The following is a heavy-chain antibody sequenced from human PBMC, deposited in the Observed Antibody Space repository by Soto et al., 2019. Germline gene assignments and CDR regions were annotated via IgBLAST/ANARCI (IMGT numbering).Heavy chain of an antibody. D-gene: IGHD6-6*01. CDR3: ARGGAAPDK. V-gene: IGHV1-18*01. Sequence: VQLVQSGAEVKKPGASVKISCESSGYTFVKYGISWIRQRPGQGLEWMGWINPYNGNTNYTERLQGRVTMTTYTSTNTAYMELRSLRSDDSAIYYCARGGAAPDKWGQGTLVTVSS. J-gene: IGHJ4*02. CDR2: INPYNGNT. CDR1: GYTFVKYG.